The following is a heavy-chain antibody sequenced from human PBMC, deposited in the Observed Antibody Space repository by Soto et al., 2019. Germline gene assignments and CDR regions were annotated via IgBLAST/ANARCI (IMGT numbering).Heavy chain of an antibody. CDR2: INPSGGST. Sequence: ASVKVSCKASGYTFTSYYMHWVRQAPGQGLEWMGIINPSGGSTSYAQKFQGRVTMTRDTSTSTVYMELSSLRSEDTAVYYCAREPQIYSGYDYYYYYGMDVWGQGTTVTVSS. CDR3: AREPQIYSGYDYYYYYGMDV. V-gene: IGHV1-46*01. CDR1: GYTFTSYY. D-gene: IGHD5-12*01. J-gene: IGHJ6*02.